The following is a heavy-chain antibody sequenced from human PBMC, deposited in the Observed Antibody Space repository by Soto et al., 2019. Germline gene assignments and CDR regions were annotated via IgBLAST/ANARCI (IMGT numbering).Heavy chain of an antibody. V-gene: IGHV4-34*01. D-gene: IGHD2-15*01. CDR1: GGSFSGYY. J-gene: IGHJ5*02. Sequence: SETLSLTCAVYGGSFSGYYWSWIRQPPGKGLEWIGEINHSGSTNYNPSLKSRVTISVDTSKNQFSLKLSSVTAADTAVYYCARELRVVVAATPSYWFDPWGQGTLVTVSS. CDR3: ARELRVVVAATPSYWFDP. CDR2: INHSGST.